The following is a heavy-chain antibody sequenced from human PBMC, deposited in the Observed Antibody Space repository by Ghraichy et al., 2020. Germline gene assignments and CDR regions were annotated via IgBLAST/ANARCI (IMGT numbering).Heavy chain of an antibody. D-gene: IGHD3-3*01. J-gene: IGHJ5*02. Sequence: GESLNISCKGSGYSFTSYWIGWVRQMPGKGLEWMGIIYPGDSDTRYSPSFQGQVTISADKSISTAYLQWSSLKASDTAMYYCARGSVIDFWSGYLDRWFDPWGQGTLVTVSS. CDR3: ARGSVIDFWSGYLDRWFDP. CDR2: IYPGDSDT. V-gene: IGHV5-51*01. CDR1: GYSFTSYW.